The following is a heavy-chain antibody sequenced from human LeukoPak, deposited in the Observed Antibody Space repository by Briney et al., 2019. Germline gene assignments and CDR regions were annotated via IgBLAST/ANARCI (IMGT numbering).Heavy chain of an antibody. CDR2: ISGSGGST. D-gene: IGHD3-10*01. Sequence: GGSLRLSCAASGVTFSSYAMSWVRQAPGKGLEWVSAISGSGGSTYYADSVKGRFTISRDNSKNTLYLQMNSLRAEDTAVYYCAKDVGYYGSGSYIDYWGQGTLVTVSS. CDR3: AKDVGYYGSGSYIDY. J-gene: IGHJ4*02. V-gene: IGHV3-23*01. CDR1: GVTFSSYA.